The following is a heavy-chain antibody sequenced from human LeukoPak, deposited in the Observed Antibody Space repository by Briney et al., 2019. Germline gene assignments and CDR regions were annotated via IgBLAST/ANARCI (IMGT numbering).Heavy chain of an antibody. CDR2: ISGGSLYI. CDR1: GFTFSSYN. CDR3: ARSGGSRGDAFDI. V-gene: IGHV3-21*01. D-gene: IGHD2-15*01. Sequence: PGGSLRLSCAASGFTFSSYNMNWVRQAPGKGLEWVSFISGGSLYIYYADSLKGRFTISRDNAKNSLYLQMNSLRADDTAVYYCARSGGSRGDAFDIWGQGTMVTVSS. J-gene: IGHJ3*02.